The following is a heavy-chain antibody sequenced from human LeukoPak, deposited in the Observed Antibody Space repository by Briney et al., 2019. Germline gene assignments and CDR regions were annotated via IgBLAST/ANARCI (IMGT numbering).Heavy chain of an antibody. CDR1: GGSFSGYY. CDR3: ARAVPGGYSYGYYFDY. D-gene: IGHD5-18*01. V-gene: IGHV4-34*01. CDR2: INHSGST. J-gene: IGHJ4*02. Sequence: SETLSLTCAVYGGSFSGYYWSWIRQPPGKGLEWIGEINHSGSTNYNPSLKSRVTISVDTSKNQFSLKLSSVTAADTAVYYCARAVPGGYSYGYYFDYWGQGTLVTVSS.